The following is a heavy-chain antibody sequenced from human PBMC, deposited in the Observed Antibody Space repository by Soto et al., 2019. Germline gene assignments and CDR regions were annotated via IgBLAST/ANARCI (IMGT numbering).Heavy chain of an antibody. CDR2: IIPILGIA. CDR1: GGTFSSYT. D-gene: IGHD2-15*01. J-gene: IGHJ4*02. Sequence: QVQLVQSGAEVKKPGSSVKVSCKASGGTFSSYTISWVRQAPGQGLEWMGRIIPILGIANYAQKFQGRVTITADKSTSTAYMELRCLRSEDTAVYYCARVLLGYCSGGSCYDTDYWGQGTLVTVSS. V-gene: IGHV1-69*02. CDR3: ARVLLGYCSGGSCYDTDY.